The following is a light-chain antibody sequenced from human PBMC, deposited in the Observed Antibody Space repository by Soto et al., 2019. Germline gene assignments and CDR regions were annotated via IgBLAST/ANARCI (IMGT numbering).Light chain of an antibody. CDR2: DAS. Sequence: EIVLTQSTATLSLSPGERATLSCRASQSVSSYLAWYQQKPGQAPRLLIYDASNRATGIPARFSGSGSGTDFTLTMSSLEPEDFAVYYCQQRSNWPRTFGQGTKVEIK. CDR3: QQRSNWPRT. J-gene: IGKJ1*01. V-gene: IGKV3-11*01. CDR1: QSVSSY.